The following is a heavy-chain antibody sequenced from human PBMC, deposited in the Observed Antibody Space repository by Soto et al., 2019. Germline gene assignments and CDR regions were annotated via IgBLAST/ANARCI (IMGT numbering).Heavy chain of an antibody. V-gene: IGHV1-69*14. CDR1: GGTFSSYA. Sequence: QVQLVQSGAEVKKPGSSVKVSCKASGGTFSSYAISWVRQAPGQGLEWMGGIIPIFGTANYAQKFQGRVTVTADKSTNTAYRELSSLRSEDTAVYYCARDRGDSRDWFDPWGQGTLVTVSS. CDR3: ARDRGDSRDWFDP. J-gene: IGHJ5*02. D-gene: IGHD3-10*01. CDR2: IIPIFGTA.